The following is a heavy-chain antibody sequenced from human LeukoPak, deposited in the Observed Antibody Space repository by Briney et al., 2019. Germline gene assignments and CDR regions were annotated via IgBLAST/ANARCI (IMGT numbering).Heavy chain of an antibody. Sequence: ASVKVSCKASGYTFTSYGISWVRQAPGQGLAWMGWISAYNGDTNYAQKLQGRVTMTTDTSTSTAYMELRSLRSDDTAVYYCARTRGYSYPLNFDYWGQGTLVTVSS. D-gene: IGHD5-18*01. CDR2: ISAYNGDT. V-gene: IGHV1-18*01. J-gene: IGHJ4*02. CDR3: ARTRGYSYPLNFDY. CDR1: GYTFTSYG.